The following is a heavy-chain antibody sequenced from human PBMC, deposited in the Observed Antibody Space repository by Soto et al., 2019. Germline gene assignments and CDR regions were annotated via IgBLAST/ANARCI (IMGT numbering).Heavy chain of an antibody. V-gene: IGHV1-18*04. CDR1: GYTFTSYG. CDR3: AFGTMNYYYYGMDV. CDR2: ISAYNGNT. J-gene: IGHJ6*02. D-gene: IGHD3-22*01. Sequence: ASVKVSCKASGYTFTSYGISWVRQAPGQGLEWMGWISAYNGNTNYAQKLQGRVTMTTDTSTSTAYMELRSLRSDDTAVYYCAFGTMNYYYYGMDVWGQGTTVTVSS.